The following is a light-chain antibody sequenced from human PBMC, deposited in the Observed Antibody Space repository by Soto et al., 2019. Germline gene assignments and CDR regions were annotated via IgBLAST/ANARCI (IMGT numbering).Light chain of an antibody. J-gene: IGLJ3*02. Sequence: QSVLTQPPSVSGAPGQRVTLSCTGNSSNLGAGYDGHWYQQLLGAAPKLVIFGNRNRPSRVPERFSGSKSGTSASLAITGLQAEDEADYYWQAYYYSWTASVFGGGTKVTVL. CDR1: SSNLGAGYD. CDR2: GNR. CDR3: QAYYYSWTASV. V-gene: IGLV1-40*01.